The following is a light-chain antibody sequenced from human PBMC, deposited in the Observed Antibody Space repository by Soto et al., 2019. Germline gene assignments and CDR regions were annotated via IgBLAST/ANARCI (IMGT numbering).Light chain of an antibody. CDR3: MPGTHWPYT. V-gene: IGKV2-30*01. J-gene: IGKJ2*01. CDR2: KVS. Sequence: DAVLTQSPLSLPVTLGQPASISCRSSQSLIYSEGKTYLNWFHQRPGQSPRRLIYKVSNRDSGVPDRFSGSGSDTDFTLKISSVDAEDVGVYFCMPGTHWPYTFGQGTKLEIK. CDR1: QSLIYSEGKTY.